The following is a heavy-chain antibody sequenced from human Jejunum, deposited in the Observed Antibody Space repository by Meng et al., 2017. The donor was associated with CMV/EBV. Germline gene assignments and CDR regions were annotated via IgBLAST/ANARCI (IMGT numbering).Heavy chain of an antibody. Sequence: FNIHWGLQAPGQGLEWMGWINPNSGGTNYAQKFQGRVTMTSDTSITTAYMELSRLTSDDTAVYYCARVCDLYDSSGYYYERSLDKWGQGTRVTVSS. CDR2: INPNSGGT. V-gene: IGHV1-2*02. J-gene: IGHJ4*02. CDR1: FN. D-gene: IGHD3-22*01. CDR3: ARVCDLYDSSGYYYERSLDK.